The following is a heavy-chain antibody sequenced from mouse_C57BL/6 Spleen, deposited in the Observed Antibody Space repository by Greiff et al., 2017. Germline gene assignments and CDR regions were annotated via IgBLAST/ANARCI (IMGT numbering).Heavy chain of an antibody. CDR3: AREGTGYAMDS. D-gene: IGHD3-3*01. V-gene: IGHV1-80*01. CDR1: GYAFSSYW. J-gene: IGHJ4*01. Sequence: VQLQQSGAELVKPGASVKISCKASGYAFSSYWMNWVKQRPGKGLEWIGQIYPGDGDTNYNGKFKGKATLTADKSSSTAYMQLSSLTSEDSAVYFCAREGTGYAMDSRGQGASDTVSS. CDR2: IYPGDGDT.